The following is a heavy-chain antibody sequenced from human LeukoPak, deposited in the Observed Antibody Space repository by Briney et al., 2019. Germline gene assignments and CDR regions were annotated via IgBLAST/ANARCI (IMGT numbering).Heavy chain of an antibody. CDR3: ARARPVDYYDSSGYPHYFDY. CDR2: INPNSGGT. D-gene: IGHD3-22*01. CDR1: GYTFTGYY. Sequence: ASVKVSCKASGYTFTGYYMHWVRRAPGQGLEWMGWINPNSGGTNYAQKFQGRVTMTRDTSISTAYMELSRLRSDDTAVYYCARARPVDYYDSSGYPHYFDYWGQGTLVTVSS. J-gene: IGHJ4*02. V-gene: IGHV1-2*02.